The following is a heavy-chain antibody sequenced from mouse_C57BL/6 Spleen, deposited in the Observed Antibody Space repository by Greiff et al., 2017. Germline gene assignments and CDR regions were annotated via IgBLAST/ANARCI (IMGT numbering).Heavy chain of an antibody. V-gene: IGHV1-80*01. CDR1: GYAFSSYW. CDR2: IYPGDGDT. CDR3: AREITTWGYYCDY. J-gene: IGHJ2*01. D-gene: IGHD1-1*01. Sequence: QVHVKQSGAELVKPGASVKISCKASGYAFSSYWMNWVKQRPGKGLEWIGQIYPGDGDTNYNGKLKGKATLTADTSSSTAYMQLSSLTSEDSAVYFCAREITTWGYYCDYWGHGTTLTGSS.